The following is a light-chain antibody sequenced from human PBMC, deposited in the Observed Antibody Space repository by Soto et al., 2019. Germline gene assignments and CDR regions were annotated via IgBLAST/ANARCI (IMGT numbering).Light chain of an antibody. Sequence: QLVLTQPASVSGSPGQSITISCSGTSSDVGSYNFVSWYQQHPGKAPKLMIYGVSKRPSGISNRFSGSKSGNTASLTISGLQAEDEADYYCCSYAGSSTWVFGGGTKLTVL. V-gene: IGLV2-23*02. J-gene: IGLJ3*02. CDR3: CSYAGSSTWV. CDR2: GVS. CDR1: SSDVGSYNF.